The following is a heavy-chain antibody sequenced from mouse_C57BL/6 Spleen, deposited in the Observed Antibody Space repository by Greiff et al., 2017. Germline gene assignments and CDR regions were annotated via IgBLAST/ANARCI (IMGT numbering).Heavy chain of an antibody. Sequence: QVTLKESGPGILQSSQTLSLTCSFSGFSLSTSGMGVSWIRQPSGKGLEWLAHIYWDDDKRYNPSLKSRLTISKDTSRNQVFLKITSVDTADTATYYCAREGTLRYFDVWGTGTTVTVSS. CDR2: IYWDDDK. CDR1: GFSLSTSGMG. J-gene: IGHJ1*03. CDR3: AREGTLRYFDV. D-gene: IGHD2-14*01. V-gene: IGHV8-12*01.